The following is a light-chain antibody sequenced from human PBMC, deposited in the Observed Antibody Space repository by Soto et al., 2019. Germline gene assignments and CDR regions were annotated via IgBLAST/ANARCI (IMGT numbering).Light chain of an antibody. CDR2: GAS. V-gene: IGKV3-15*01. J-gene: IGKJ1*01. Sequence: EKGMTQSPATLSVSPGERAIISCGASQSVSSNLAWYQQKPGQAPRLLIYGASTMAIDIPARFSGSGSETEFTLTISSLQSEDFAVYYCQQYNNWPRTFGQGTKVDIK. CDR1: QSVSSN. CDR3: QQYNNWPRT.